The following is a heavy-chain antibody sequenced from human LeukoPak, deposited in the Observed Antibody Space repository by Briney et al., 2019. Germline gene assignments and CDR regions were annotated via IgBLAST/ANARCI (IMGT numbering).Heavy chain of an antibody. CDR2: ISWNSGSR. CDR3: XXXVSLGXXXXGSCXAHFDS. Sequence: LPGRSLRLSCAASGFTFDDYAMHWVRQAPGKGLEWVSGISWNSGSRVYVDSVKGRFTISRDNAKDSLYLQMDSLRTEDMALYYXXXXVSLGXXXXGSCXAHFDSWGQGTLVTVSS. D-gene: IGHD2-15*01. CDR1: GFTFDDYA. J-gene: IGHJ4*02. V-gene: IGHV3-9*03.